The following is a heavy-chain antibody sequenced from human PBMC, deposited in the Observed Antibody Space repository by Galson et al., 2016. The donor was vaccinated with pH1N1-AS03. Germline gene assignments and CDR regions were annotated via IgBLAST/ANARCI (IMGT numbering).Heavy chain of an antibody. V-gene: IGHV1-46*01. CDR1: GYTFTLHF. CDR3: ARDNGDVKSGRKDWFDT. Sequence: SVKVSCKASGYTFTLHFVHWLRHVPGQGLEWMGFINPNFGNTRLPQKFQGRVSMTKDTSTTTIYMELSGLRSEDTAIYYCARDNGDVKSGRKDWFDTWGQGTLVTVSS. CDR2: INPNFGNT. J-gene: IGHJ5*02. D-gene: IGHD3-10*01.